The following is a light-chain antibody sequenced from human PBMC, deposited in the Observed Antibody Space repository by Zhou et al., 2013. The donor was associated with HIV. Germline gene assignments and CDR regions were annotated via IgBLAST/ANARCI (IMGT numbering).Light chain of an antibody. CDR2: KAS. V-gene: IGKV1-5*03. CDR3: QQYNSYRT. Sequence: DIQMTQSPSTLSASVGDRVTITCRASQSISSWLAWYQQKPGKAPKLLIYKASSLESGVPSRFSGSGSGTEFTLTISSLQPDDFATYYCQQYNSYRTFGQGPRWK. CDR1: QSISSW. J-gene: IGKJ1*01.